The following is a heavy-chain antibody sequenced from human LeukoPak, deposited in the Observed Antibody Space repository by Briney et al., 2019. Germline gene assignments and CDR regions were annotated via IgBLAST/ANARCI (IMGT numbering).Heavy chain of an antibody. V-gene: IGHV3-23*01. Sequence: GGSLRLSCAASGFTLSSYPMRWVPEAPGKGLEWVSPIRGRGGSTYYADSGTGRFTISRDNSKNTLYVQMNSLRAEDTAVYYCAKVAGGFDYWGQGTLVTVSS. D-gene: IGHD3-16*01. CDR1: GFTLSSYP. CDR3: AKVAGGFDY. J-gene: IGHJ4*02. CDR2: IRGRGGST.